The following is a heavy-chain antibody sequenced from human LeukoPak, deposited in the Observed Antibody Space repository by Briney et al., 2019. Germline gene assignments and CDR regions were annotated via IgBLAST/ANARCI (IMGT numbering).Heavy chain of an antibody. V-gene: IGHV1-69*13. CDR1: GGTFSSYA. Sequence: SVKVSCKASGGTFSSYAISWVRQAPGQGLEWMGGIIPIFGTANYAQKFQGRVTITADESTSTAYMELSSPRSEDTAVYYCARVSLRRNYYYYYGMDVWGQGTTVTVSS. CDR3: ARVSLRRNYYYYYGMDV. J-gene: IGHJ6*02. CDR2: IIPIFGTA. D-gene: IGHD3-16*01.